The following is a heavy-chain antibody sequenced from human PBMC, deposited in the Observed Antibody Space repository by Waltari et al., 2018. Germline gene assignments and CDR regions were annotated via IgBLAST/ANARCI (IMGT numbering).Heavy chain of an antibody. CDR1: GFPFSSYA. V-gene: IGHV3-30-3*01. Sequence: QVQLVESGGGVVQPGRSLRLSCAASGFPFSSYAMHWVRQAPGKGLEWVAVISYDGSNKYYADSVKGRFTISRDNSKNTLYLQMNSLRAEDTAVYYCAREATSGSYYYFDYWGQGTLVTVSS. J-gene: IGHJ4*02. CDR3: AREATSGSYYYFDY. D-gene: IGHD1-26*01. CDR2: ISYDGSNK.